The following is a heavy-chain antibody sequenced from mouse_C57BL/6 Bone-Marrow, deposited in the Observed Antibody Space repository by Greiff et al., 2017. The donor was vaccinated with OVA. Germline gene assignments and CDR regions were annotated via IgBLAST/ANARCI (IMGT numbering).Heavy chain of an antibody. CDR2: ISYDGSN. V-gene: IGHV3-6*01. CDR3: ASGLRQVYAMDY. D-gene: IGHD2-4*01. J-gene: IGHJ4*01. Sequence: EVKLVESGPGLVKPSQSLSLTCSVTGYSITSGYYWNWIRQFPGNKLEWMGYISYDGSNNYNPSLKNRISITRDTSKNQVFLKLNSVTTEYTATYYWASGLRQVYAMDYWGQGTSVTVSS. CDR1: GYSITSGYY.